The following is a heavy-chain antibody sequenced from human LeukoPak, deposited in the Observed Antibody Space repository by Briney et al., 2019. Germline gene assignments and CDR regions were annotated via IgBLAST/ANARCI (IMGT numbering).Heavy chain of an antibody. V-gene: IGHV4-59*01. Sequence: SETLSLTCTVSGGSISSYYWSWIRQPPGKGLEWIGYIYYSGSTNYNPSLKSRVTISVDTSKNQFSLKLSSVTAADTAAYYCARFCSGGSCFFSYYYGMDVWGQGTTVTVSS. D-gene: IGHD2-15*01. CDR2: IYYSGST. CDR1: GGSISSYY. CDR3: ARFCSGGSCFFSYYYGMDV. J-gene: IGHJ6*02.